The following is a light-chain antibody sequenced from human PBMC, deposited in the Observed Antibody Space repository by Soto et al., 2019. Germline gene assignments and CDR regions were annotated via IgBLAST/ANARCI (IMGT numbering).Light chain of an antibody. CDR1: QTISTY. V-gene: IGKV1-5*01. CDR3: QHYNSYSEA. Sequence: DSQMTQSPSTLSASIGDRVTISFRASQTISTYLNWYQQKSGKAPKLLIYAASSLQSGVPSRFSGSGSGTEFTLTISSLQPDDFATYYCQHYNSYSEAFGQGTKVDIK. J-gene: IGKJ1*01. CDR2: AAS.